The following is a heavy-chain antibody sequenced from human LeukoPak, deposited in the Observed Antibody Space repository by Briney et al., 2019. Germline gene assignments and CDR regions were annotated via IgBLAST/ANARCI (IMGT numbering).Heavy chain of an antibody. CDR3: ARQTYYYDSSGYFYWFDP. CDR1: GGSISSGGYY. D-gene: IGHD3-22*01. Sequence: TLSLTCTVSGGSISSGGYYWSWIRQHPGKGLEWIGYIYYSGSTYYNPSLKSRVTISVDTSKNQFSLKLSSVTAADTAVYYCARQTYYYDSSGYFYWFDPWGQGTLVTVSS. CDR2: IYYSGST. J-gene: IGHJ5*02. V-gene: IGHV4-31*03.